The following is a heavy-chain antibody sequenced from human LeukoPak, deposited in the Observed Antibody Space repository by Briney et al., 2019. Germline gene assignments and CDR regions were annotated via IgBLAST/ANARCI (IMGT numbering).Heavy chain of an antibody. CDR3: ATGTRETTTYFDY. CDR2: INWNGGST. V-gene: IGHV3-20*04. Sequence: GGSLRLSCAASGFTFHDYGMSWVRQAPGKGLEWVSAINWNGGSTGYADSVKSRFTISRDNPKNTLNLQMNSLRAEDTAVYYCATGTRETTTYFDYWGQGTLVTVSS. J-gene: IGHJ4*02. CDR1: GFTFHDYG. D-gene: IGHD4-17*01.